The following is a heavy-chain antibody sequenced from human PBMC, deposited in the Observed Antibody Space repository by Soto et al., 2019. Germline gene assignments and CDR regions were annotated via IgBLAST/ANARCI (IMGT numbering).Heavy chain of an antibody. CDR1: GYTFTSYG. Sequence: QVQLVQSGAEVKKPGASVKVSCKASGYTFTSYGISWVRQAPGQGLEWMGWISAYNGNTNYAQKLQGRVTMTTDTSTSTADMELMILSYDDTAVYYCARDTEAQVYGGNSPGMDVWGQGTTVTVCS. CDR2: ISAYNGNT. J-gene: IGHJ6*01. V-gene: IGHV1-18*01. D-gene: IGHD2-21*02. CDR3: ARDTEAQVYGGNSPGMDV.